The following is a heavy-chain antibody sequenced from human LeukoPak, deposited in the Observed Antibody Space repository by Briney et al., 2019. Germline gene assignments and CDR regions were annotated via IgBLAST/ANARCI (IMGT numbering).Heavy chain of an antibody. CDR2: ISSSGSTI. CDR3: AGTSSGGSCYLDY. CDR1: GFTFSDYY. J-gene: IGHJ4*02. D-gene: IGHD2-15*01. V-gene: IGHV3-11*04. Sequence: PGGSLRLSCAASGFTFSDYYMSWIRQAPGKGLEWVSYISSSGSTIYYADSVKGRFTISRDNAKNSLYLQMNSLRAEDTAVYYCAGTSSGGSCYLDYWGQGTLVTVSS.